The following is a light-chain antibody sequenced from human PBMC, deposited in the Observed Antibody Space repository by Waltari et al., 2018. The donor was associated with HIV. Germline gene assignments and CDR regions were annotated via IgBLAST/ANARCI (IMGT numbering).Light chain of an antibody. CDR3: SSYAATNTLV. J-gene: IGLJ3*02. CDR2: EVN. Sequence: QSALTQPPSASGSPGQSVTISCTGTTSAVGNYNYVSWYQQHPGKAPKLMIYEVNKRPSGVPDRFSGSKSGNTASLTVSGLQAEDEAEYYCSSYAATNTLVFGGGTKVTVL. V-gene: IGLV2-8*01. CDR1: TSAVGNYNY.